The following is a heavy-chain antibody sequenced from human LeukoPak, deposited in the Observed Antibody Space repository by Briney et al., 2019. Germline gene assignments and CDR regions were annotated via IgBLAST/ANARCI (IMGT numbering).Heavy chain of an antibody. CDR1: GGSFSGYY. V-gene: IGHV4-34*01. Sequence: PSETLSLTCAVYGGSFSGYYWSWIRQPPGKGLEWIGEINHSGSTNYNPSLKSRVTISVDTSKNQFSLKLSSVTAADTAVYYCARVYDFWSGYYRNYYYYYYMDVWGKGTTVTISS. CDR3: ARVYDFWSGYYRNYYYYYYMDV. J-gene: IGHJ6*03. CDR2: INHSGST. D-gene: IGHD3-3*01.